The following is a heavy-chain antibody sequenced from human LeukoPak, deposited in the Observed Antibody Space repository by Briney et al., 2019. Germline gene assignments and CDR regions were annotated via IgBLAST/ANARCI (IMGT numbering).Heavy chain of an antibody. D-gene: IGHD6-13*01. CDR1: GDTFTSCD. Sequence: ASVKVSCKASGDTFTSCDINWVRQASGQGLEWMGWMNPNSGDTGYAQNFQGRVTITRDTSISTAYLELSSLRSEDTAMYYCTRDMRGAAAADDAFDIWGQGTMVTVSS. CDR2: MNPNSGDT. CDR3: TRDMRGAAAADDAFDI. V-gene: IGHV1-8*01. J-gene: IGHJ3*02.